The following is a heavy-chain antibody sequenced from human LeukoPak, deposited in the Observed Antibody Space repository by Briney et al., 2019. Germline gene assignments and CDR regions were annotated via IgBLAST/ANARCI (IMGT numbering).Heavy chain of an antibody. CDR2: INADGSAK. V-gene: IGHV3-7*03. J-gene: IGHJ4*02. CDR3: AKGLFDWLSDTDY. Sequence: PGGSLRLSCAASGFTFRNYWMSWVRQAPGKGLEWVANINADGSAKFYVDSVKGRFTISRDNSKNTLYLQMNSLRAEDTAIYYCAKGLFDWLSDTDYWGQGTLVTVSS. CDR1: GFTFRNYW. D-gene: IGHD3-9*01.